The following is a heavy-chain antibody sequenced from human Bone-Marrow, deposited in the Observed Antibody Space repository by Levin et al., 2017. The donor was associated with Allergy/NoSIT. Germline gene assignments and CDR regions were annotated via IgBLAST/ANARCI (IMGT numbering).Heavy chain of an antibody. D-gene: IGHD3-22*01. V-gene: IGHV3-23*01. J-gene: IGHJ3*01. CDR1: GFSFSTYA. CDR3: AKSRGGYYEVAFDV. Sequence: LSLTCAASGFSFSTYAMNWVRQVPGKGLEWVSSISDSGDTTYYVDSVKGRFTVSRDNSKKTLYLQMNNLRAEDTAVYYCAKSRGGYYEVAFDVWGQGTMVTVSS. CDR2: ISDSGDTT.